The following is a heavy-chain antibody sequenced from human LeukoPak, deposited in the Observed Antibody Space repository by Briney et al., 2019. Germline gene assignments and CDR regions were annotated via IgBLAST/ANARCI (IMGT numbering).Heavy chain of an antibody. CDR3: ARDLRVVITGSFDS. J-gene: IGHJ4*02. D-gene: IGHD3-22*01. Sequence: GGSLRLSCAASGFSFDDYGLTWVRQAPGKGLEWVSGINWNGDSTDYADSVKGRFTISRDNAKNSLYLQMNSLRDEDTALYYCARDLRVVITGSFDSWGQGTLVTVSS. CDR1: GFSFDDYG. V-gene: IGHV3-20*04. CDR2: INWNGDST.